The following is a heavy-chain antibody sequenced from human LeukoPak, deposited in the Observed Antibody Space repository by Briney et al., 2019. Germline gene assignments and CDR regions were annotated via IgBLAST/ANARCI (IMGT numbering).Heavy chain of an antibody. V-gene: IGHV4-59*08. CDR2: IYFSGTT. Sequence: SETLSLTCTISGDSINAYYWGWIRQPPGKGLEWIGYIYFSGTTKYNPSLESRVTISVDTSKNQFSLKLSSVTAADTAVYYCARRRAEGGSNGHYNWFDPWGQGILVTVSS. J-gene: IGHJ5*02. CDR1: GDSINAYY. CDR3: ARRRAEGGSNGHYNWFDP. D-gene: IGHD6-13*01.